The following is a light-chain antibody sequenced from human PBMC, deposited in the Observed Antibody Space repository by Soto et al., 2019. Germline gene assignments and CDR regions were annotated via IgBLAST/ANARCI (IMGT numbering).Light chain of an antibody. CDR2: GAT. CDR1: QGIRSD. V-gene: IGKV1-17*01. CDR3: LQHNSYPWT. Sequence: DIQMTQSPSSLSASVGDRVTITCRASQGIRSDLGWFQQKPGKAPKRLIYGATSLQSGVPSRFRGSGYGTEFSLTLNSLQPEDFATYHCLQHNSYPWTFGQGTQVEIK. J-gene: IGKJ1*01.